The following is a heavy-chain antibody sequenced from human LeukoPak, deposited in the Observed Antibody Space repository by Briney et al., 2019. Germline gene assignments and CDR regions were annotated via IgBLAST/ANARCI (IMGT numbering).Heavy chain of an antibody. D-gene: IGHD2-15*01. V-gene: IGHV3-23*01. CDR2: ISGSGGST. J-gene: IGHJ4*02. Sequence: GGSLRLSCAASGFNFNNYAMNWVRQALGKGLEWVSGISGSGGSTYYADSVKGRFTISRDNSKNTLYLQMNSLRAEDTAVYYCAKGTLGYCSGGSCYLDYWGQGTLVTVSS. CDR1: GFNFNNYA. CDR3: AKGTLGYCSGGSCYLDY.